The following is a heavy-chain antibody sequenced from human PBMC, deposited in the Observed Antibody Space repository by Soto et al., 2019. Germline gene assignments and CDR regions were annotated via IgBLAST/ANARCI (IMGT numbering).Heavy chain of an antibody. D-gene: IGHD6-13*01. CDR2: ISYDGSNK. J-gene: IGHJ4*02. CDR3: ARDPSSSSWYGAVPLGY. CDR1: GFTFSSYA. V-gene: IGHV3-30-3*01. Sequence: QVQLVESGGGVVQPGRSLRLSCAASGFTFSSYAMHWVRQAPGKGLEWVAVISYDGSNKYYADSVKGRFTISRDNSKNTLCLQMNSLGAEDTAVYYCARDPSSSSWYGAVPLGYWGQGTLVTVSS.